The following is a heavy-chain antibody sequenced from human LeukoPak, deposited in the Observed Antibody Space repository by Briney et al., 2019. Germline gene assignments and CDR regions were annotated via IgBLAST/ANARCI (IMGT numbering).Heavy chain of an antibody. CDR1: GFTFSSYG. CDR2: IRYDGSNK. J-gene: IGHJ6*03. Sequence: PGGSLRLSCAASGFTFSSYGMHWVRQAPGKGLEWVAFIRYDGSNKYYADSVKGRFTISRDNAKNSLYLQMSSLRAEDTAVYYCARAPLLYYYYYVDVWGKGTTVTISS. CDR3: ARAPLLYYYYYVDV. D-gene: IGHD2/OR15-2a*01. V-gene: IGHV3-30*02.